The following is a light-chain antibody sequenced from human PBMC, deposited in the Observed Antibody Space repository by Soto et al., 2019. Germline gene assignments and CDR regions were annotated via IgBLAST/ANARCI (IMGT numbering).Light chain of an antibody. V-gene: IGLV2-14*03. Sequence: QSVLNQPASVSGSPGQSIAISCTGTSSDVGGYNSVSWYQHHPGKAPKLMIYDVNYRPSGISDRFSGSKSGNTASLTISGLQAEDEADYYCSSYTSSSTLVFGTGTKVTVL. CDR3: SSYTSSSTLV. CDR1: SSDVGGYNS. CDR2: DVN. J-gene: IGLJ1*01.